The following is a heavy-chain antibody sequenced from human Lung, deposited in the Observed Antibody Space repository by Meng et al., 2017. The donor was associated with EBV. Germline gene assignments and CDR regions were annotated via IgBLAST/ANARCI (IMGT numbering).Heavy chain of an antibody. D-gene: IGHD2-2*01. V-gene: IGHV4-34*01. CDR1: GRSFSSPY. CDR2: INYSGIT. Sequence: QVQLQPWGAGLLKPSETLSLTCGVSGRSFSSPYWSWIRQPPGKGLEWIGQINYSGITNYNPSLKSRVTISVDTSKNQFSLSLNSVTAADTAVYYCARGGTSSAPFDYWGQGTLVTVSS. J-gene: IGHJ4*02. CDR3: ARGGTSSAPFDY.